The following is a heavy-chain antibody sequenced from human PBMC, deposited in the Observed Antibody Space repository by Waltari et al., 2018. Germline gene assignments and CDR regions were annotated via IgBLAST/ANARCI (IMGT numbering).Heavy chain of an antibody. J-gene: IGHJ3*02. D-gene: IGHD2-15*01. Sequence: QITLKESGPTLVKPTQTLTLPCSFSGFLFYTGGVGVGWIRQPPGKALEWLALIYWDDDKRYSPSLKNRHTITKDTSTDGVVLTMTNMDPVDTATYYCARVVPRETAFDMWGQGTVVTGSS. V-gene: IGHV2-5*02. CDR3: ARVVPRETAFDM. CDR2: IYWDDDK. CDR1: GFLFYTGGVG.